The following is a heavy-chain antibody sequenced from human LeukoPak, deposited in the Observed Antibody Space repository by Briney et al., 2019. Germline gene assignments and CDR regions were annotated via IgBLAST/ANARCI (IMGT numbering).Heavy chain of an antibody. Sequence: PSETLSLTCAVYGGSFSGYYWSWIRQPPGKGLEWIGEINHSGSTYYNLSLKSRVTISVDTSKNQFSLKLSSVTAADTAVCYCARGSRLVRGVHNWFDPWGQGTLVTVSS. CDR1: GGSFSGYY. V-gene: IGHV4-34*01. J-gene: IGHJ5*02. CDR2: INHSGST. D-gene: IGHD3-10*01. CDR3: ARGSRLVRGVHNWFDP.